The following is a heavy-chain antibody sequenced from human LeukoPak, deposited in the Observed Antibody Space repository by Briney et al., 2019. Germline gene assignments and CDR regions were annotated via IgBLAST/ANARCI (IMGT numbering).Heavy chain of an antibody. D-gene: IGHD6-19*01. V-gene: IGHV3-21*01. J-gene: IGHJ4*02. Sequence: GGSLRLSCVASGFTFSSYSMDWVRQAPGKGLEWVSSISSSSSYIYYADSVKGRFTISRDNAKNSLFLQMNSLRAEDTAVYYCARGYGSSGDEKIFDYWGQGTLVTVSS. CDR2: ISSSSSYI. CDR1: GFTFSSYS. CDR3: ARGYGSSGDEKIFDY.